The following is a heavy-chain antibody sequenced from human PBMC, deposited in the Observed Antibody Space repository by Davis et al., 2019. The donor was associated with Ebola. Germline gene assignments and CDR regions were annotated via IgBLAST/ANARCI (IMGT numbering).Heavy chain of an antibody. CDR2: INHSGNT. CDR1: GGSFSGYY. Sequence: MPSETLSLTCAVYGGSFSGYYWSWIRQPPGKGLEWIGEINHSGNTNYNPSLKSRVTISADTSKNEFSLKLTSVTAADTAVYYCARGFGEQQTYDYWGQGTLVTVSS. J-gene: IGHJ4*02. V-gene: IGHV4-34*01. CDR3: ARGFGEQQTYDY. D-gene: IGHD6-13*01.